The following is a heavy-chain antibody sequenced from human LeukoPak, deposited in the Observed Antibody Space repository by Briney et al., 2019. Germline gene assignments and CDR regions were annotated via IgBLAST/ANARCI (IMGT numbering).Heavy chain of an antibody. J-gene: IGHJ6*03. CDR1: GGTFSSYA. V-gene: IGHV1-69*05. CDR3: ARAAAVAGREDYYYYMDV. Sequence: SVKVSCKASGGTFSSYAISWVRQAPGQGLEWMGRIIPIFGTANYAQKFQGRVTFTTDESTSTAYMELSSLRSEDTAVYYCARAAAVAGREDYYYYMDVWGKGTSVTVSS. D-gene: IGHD6-19*01. CDR2: IIPIFGTA.